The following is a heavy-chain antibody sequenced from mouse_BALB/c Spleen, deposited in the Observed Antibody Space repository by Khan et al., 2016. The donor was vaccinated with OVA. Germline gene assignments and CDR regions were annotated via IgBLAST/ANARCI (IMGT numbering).Heavy chain of an antibody. CDR3: ATSYYYGYYFDY. CDR2: ISGDSSTI. D-gene: IGHD1-1*01. CDR1: GFTFSSYG. J-gene: IGHJ2*01. V-gene: IGHV5-17*02. Sequence: EVQRVESGGGLVQPGGSRKLSCAASGFTFSSYGMHWVRQAPEKGLEWVAYISGDSSTIYYADTVKGRFTISRDNPKNTLFLQMTSLMSEDTAMDYCATSYYYGYYFDYWGPGTTLTVSS.